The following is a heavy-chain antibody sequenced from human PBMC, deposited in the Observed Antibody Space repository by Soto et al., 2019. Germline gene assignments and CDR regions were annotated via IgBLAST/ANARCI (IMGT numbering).Heavy chain of an antibody. Sequence: EVQLLESGGGLVQPGGSLRLSCAASGFTFINYAMSWVRQAPGKGLEWVSTIGGGDGSTYYADSVKGLFTISRDNSNSALDLQMNSLRVGDTAIYYCAKGILVKPPGTRTFDIWGQGTMVIVSS. CDR1: GFTFINYA. J-gene: IGHJ3*02. D-gene: IGHD6-13*01. CDR3: AKGILVKPPGTRTFDI. V-gene: IGHV3-23*01. CDR2: IGGGDGST.